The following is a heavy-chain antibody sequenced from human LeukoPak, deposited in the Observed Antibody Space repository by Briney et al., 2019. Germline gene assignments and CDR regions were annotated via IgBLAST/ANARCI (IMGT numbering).Heavy chain of an antibody. Sequence: GASVKVSCKASGYTFTSYGISWVRQAPGQGLEWMGWISAYNGNTNYAQKLQGRFTMTTDTSTSTAYMELRSLRSDDTAVYYCAILLDGLGNNDAFDIRGQGTMVTVSS. CDR3: AILLDGLGNNDAFDI. V-gene: IGHV1-18*01. D-gene: IGHD3-9*01. CDR1: GYTFTSYG. J-gene: IGHJ3*02. CDR2: ISAYNGNT.